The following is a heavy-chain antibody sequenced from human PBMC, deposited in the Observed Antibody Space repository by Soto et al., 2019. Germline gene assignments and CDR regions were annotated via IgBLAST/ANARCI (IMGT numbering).Heavy chain of an antibody. V-gene: IGHV3-33*01. CDR2: IWYDGSNK. CDR1: GFTFSSYG. J-gene: IGHJ4*02. D-gene: IGHD2-15*01. CDR3: ARSLGVGYCSGGSCYSDFDY. Sequence: GGSLRLSCAASGFTFSSYGMHWVRQAPGKGLEWVAVIWYDGSNKYYADSVKGRFTISRDNSKNTLYLQMNSLRAEDTAVYYCARSLGVGYCSGGSCYSDFDYWGQGTLVTVSS.